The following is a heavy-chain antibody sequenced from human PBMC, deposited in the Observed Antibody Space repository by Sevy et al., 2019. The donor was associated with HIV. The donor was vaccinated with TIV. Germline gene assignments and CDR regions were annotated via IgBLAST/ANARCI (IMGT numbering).Heavy chain of an antibody. J-gene: IGHJ6*02. CDR1: GISFTTSG. Sequence: GGSLRLSCVVSGISFTTSGMHWVRQAPGKGLEWVAVISYHGRDKFYAESVKGRSTISRDNSKNMLYLQINSLRAEDTAVYYCAKDFTGYNGMDVWGQGPWSPSP. CDR3: AKDFTGYNGMDV. V-gene: IGHV3-30*18. CDR2: ISYHGRDK. D-gene: IGHD3-9*01.